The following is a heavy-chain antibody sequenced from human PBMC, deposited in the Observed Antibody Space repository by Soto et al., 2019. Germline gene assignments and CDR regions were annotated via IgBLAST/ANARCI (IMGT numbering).Heavy chain of an antibody. J-gene: IGHJ2*01. CDR3: AKSKFARWYFDL. D-gene: IGHD3-16*01. Sequence: QVQLVESGGGVVQPGRSLRLSCAASGFTFSSYGMHWVRQAPGKGLEWVAVISYDGSNKYYADSVKGRFTISRDNSKNPLYLQMNSLRAEDTAVYYCAKSKFARWYFDLWGRGTLVTVSS. CDR1: GFTFSSYG. V-gene: IGHV3-30*18. CDR2: ISYDGSNK.